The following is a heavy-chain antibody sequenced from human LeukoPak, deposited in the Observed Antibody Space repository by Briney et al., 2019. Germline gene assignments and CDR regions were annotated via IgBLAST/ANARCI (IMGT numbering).Heavy chain of an antibody. CDR3: ARDWGSLRATLYYFDY. D-gene: IGHD2-15*01. CDR2: ISYDESNK. Sequence: GGSLRLFCAASGFTFSSYAMHWVRQAPGKGLEWVAVISYDESNKYYADSVKGRFTISRDNSKNTLYQRMNSLRAEDTAVYYCARDWGSLRATLYYFDYWGQGTLVTVSS. J-gene: IGHJ4*02. V-gene: IGHV3-30*04. CDR1: GFTFSSYA.